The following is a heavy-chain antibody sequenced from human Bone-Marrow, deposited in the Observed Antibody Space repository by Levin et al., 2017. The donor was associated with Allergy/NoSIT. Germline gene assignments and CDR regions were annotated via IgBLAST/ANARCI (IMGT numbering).Heavy chain of an antibody. Sequence: SQTLSLTCTVSGGSINSGETYWSWVRQPPGKGLEYIVHIYYSGTTYYNPSLKSRVTISVDTSKNQFSLKLNSVTAADTAVYYCARDRDYSGSGTYYIWYGMDVWGQGTTVTVSS. V-gene: IGHV4-30-4*01. J-gene: IGHJ6*02. CDR1: GGSINSGETY. CDR2: IYYSGTT. CDR3: ARDRDYSGSGTYYIWYGMDV. D-gene: IGHD3-10*01.